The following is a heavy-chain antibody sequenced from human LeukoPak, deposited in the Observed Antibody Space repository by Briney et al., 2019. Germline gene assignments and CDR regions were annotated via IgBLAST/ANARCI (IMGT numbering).Heavy chain of an antibody. CDR2: INQAGRVQ. J-gene: IGHJ4*02. Sequence: PGGSLRLSCAASGFTFRSYWMSWVRQAPGKGLEWVANINQAGRVQYYVDSVKGRFTISRDDAKNSLYVQMNSLRDEDTAVYYCARVGYSGWNLEYWGQGTLVTVSS. CDR3: ARVGYSGWNLEY. CDR1: GFTFRSYW. D-gene: IGHD5-12*01. V-gene: IGHV3-7*01.